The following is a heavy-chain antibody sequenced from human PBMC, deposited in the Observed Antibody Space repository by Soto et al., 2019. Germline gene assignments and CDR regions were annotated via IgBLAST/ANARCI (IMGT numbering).Heavy chain of an antibody. Sequence: EVQLVESGGGLVQPGGSLRLSCAASGFTFSNYHMNWVRQAPGKGLEWISYISSSSSTIYYADSVKGRFTISRDNAKKSLYLPMNSLRDEDTAVYYWARDAEGGRLRHVYWGQGTLVTVSS. V-gene: IGHV3-48*02. J-gene: IGHJ4*02. D-gene: IGHD1-26*01. CDR3: ARDAEGGRLRHVY. CDR2: ISSSSSTI. CDR1: GFTFSNYH.